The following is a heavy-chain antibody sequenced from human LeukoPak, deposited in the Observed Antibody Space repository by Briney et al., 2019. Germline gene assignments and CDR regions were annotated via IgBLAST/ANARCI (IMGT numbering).Heavy chain of an antibody. D-gene: IGHD2-2*01. CDR2: IWFDGSNK. Sequence: PGGSLRLSCAASGFTFSTSGMHWVRQAPGKGLEWVAVIWFDGSNKHYADSVKGRFTISRDNSKNTLYLQMNSLRAEDTAVYYCARDPSYCSSTSCYVGSPLYYYYPMDVWGQGTTVTVSS. CDR3: ARDPSYCSSTSCYVGSPLYYYYPMDV. J-gene: IGHJ6*02. CDR1: GFTFSTSG. V-gene: IGHV3-33*01.